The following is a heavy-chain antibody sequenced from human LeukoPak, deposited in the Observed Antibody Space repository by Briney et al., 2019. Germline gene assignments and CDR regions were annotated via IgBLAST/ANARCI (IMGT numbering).Heavy chain of an antibody. D-gene: IGHD1-26*01. CDR3: TRGYSGRSVYAFDI. Sequence: GGSLRLSGAASGFTLSDHYIDWVRQAPGKGLEWVGRSGNKADSYTTEYAASVKGRFTISRDGSKNSLYLQMNSLKSEDTAVYYCTRGYSGRSVYAFDIWGPGTMATVSS. CDR2: SGNKADSYTT. J-gene: IGHJ3*02. CDR1: GFTLSDHY. V-gene: IGHV3-72*01.